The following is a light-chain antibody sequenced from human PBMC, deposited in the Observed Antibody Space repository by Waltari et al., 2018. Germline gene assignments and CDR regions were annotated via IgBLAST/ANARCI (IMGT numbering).Light chain of an antibody. CDR3: QQYDSYPYT. J-gene: IGKJ2*01. CDR2: KAT. Sequence: DIQLTQSPSFLSASVRERVTITCRASQRISSWLAWYQQKPGKAPKLLIYKATSIQSGAPSRFSGSGSGTEFTLTIDSLQPDDFASYYCQQYDSYPYTFGQGTKLEIK. V-gene: IGKV1-5*03. CDR1: QRISSW.